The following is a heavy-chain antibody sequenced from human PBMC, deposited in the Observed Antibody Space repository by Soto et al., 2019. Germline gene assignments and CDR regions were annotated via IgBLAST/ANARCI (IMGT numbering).Heavy chain of an antibody. CDR1: GVSINNYY. Sequence: PSETLSLTCTVSGVSINNYYWTWIRQPPGKRLEWIGAIYYTGSTTYNPSLRSRVTFSVDTSKNQFSLSLTSVTAADTAVYFCAKGVSGSYLDYCGQLPLVTVSS. D-gene: IGHD5-18*01. J-gene: IGHJ4*02. CDR3: AKGVSGSYLDY. V-gene: IGHV4-59*01. CDR2: IYYTGST.